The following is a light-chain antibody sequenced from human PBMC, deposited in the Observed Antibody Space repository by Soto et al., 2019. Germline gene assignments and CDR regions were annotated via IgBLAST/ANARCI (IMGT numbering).Light chain of an antibody. CDR3: QHYNSYSEA. CDR1: QTISSW. CDR2: KAS. V-gene: IGKV1-5*03. Sequence: DLQMTQSPSTLSGSVGDRVTITCRASQTISSWLAWYQQKPGKAPKLLIYKASTLKSGVPSRFSGSGSGTEFTLTISSLQPDDFATYYCQHYNSYSEAFGQATKVELK. J-gene: IGKJ1*01.